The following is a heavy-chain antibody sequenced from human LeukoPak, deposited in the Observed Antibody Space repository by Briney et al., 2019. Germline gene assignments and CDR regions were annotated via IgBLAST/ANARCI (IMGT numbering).Heavy chain of an antibody. CDR3: AKAPAAAGYYYYGMDV. CDR1: GFTFSSYA. Sequence: GGSLRLSCAASGFTFSSYAMSWVRQAPGKGLEWVSAISGSGGSTYYADSVKGRFTISRDNSKNTLYLQMNSLRAEDTAVYYCAKAPAAAGYYYYGMDVGGQGTTVTVSS. V-gene: IGHV3-23*01. J-gene: IGHJ6*02. CDR2: ISGSGGST. D-gene: IGHD6-13*01.